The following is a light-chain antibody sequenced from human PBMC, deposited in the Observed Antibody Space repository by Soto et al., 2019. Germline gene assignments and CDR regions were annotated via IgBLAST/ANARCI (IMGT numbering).Light chain of an antibody. J-gene: IGKJ1*01. V-gene: IGKV3-15*01. CDR3: QQYHAWPPIT. CDR2: GAS. CDR1: QSVSTK. Sequence: EIVMAQSPATLSVSPGERATLSCRASQSVSTKLAWYQQRPGQAPRLLIYGASTRATGVSDRFSGSGSGSEFTLTISSLQSEDFAVYYCQQYHAWPPITFGQGTKVEI.